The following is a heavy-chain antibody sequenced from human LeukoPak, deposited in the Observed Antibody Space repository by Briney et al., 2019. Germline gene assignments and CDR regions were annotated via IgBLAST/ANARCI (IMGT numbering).Heavy chain of an antibody. V-gene: IGHV2-70*11. D-gene: IGHD3-22*01. J-gene: IGHJ4*02. CDR1: GFSLRTSGMC. CDR2: IDWDDDK. Sequence: SGPTLMHPTQTLTLTCTFSGFSLRTSGMCVSWIRQPPGKALEWLTRIDWDDDKYYSTSLKTRLTISKDTSKIQVVLTMTNMDPVDTATYYCARSTYNYDSSGYYPFEYWGQGTLVTVSS. CDR3: ARSTYNYDSSGYYPFEY.